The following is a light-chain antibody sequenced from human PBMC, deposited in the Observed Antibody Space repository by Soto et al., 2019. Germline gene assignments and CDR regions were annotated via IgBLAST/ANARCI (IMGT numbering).Light chain of an antibody. J-gene: IGKJ1*01. CDR3: QQYNNWPGT. Sequence: EIVMTQSPATLSVSPGERATLSCRASQSVSSNLAWYQQKPGQAPRLLIYGASTRATGIPARFSGSGSGTEFTLTISSLQSEGFAVYYCQQYNNWPGTLGQGTKVDIK. CDR1: QSVSSN. CDR2: GAS. V-gene: IGKV3-15*01.